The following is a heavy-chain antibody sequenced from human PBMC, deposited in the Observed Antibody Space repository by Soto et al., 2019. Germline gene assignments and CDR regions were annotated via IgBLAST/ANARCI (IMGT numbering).Heavy chain of an antibody. Sequence: GGSLRLSCAASGFTFSSYAMHWVRQAPGKGLEWVAVISYDGSNKYYADSVKGRFTISRDNSKNTLYLQMNSLRAEDTAVYYCARVLRAYDFWSDPSRDYYYYGMDVWGQGTTVTVSS. V-gene: IGHV3-30-3*01. J-gene: IGHJ6*02. D-gene: IGHD3-3*01. CDR1: GFTFSSYA. CDR2: ISYDGSNK. CDR3: ARVLRAYDFWSDPSRDYYYYGMDV.